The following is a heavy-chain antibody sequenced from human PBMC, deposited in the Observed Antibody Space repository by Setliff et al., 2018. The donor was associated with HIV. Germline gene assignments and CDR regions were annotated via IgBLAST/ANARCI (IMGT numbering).Heavy chain of an antibody. CDR1: GSSVISSYY. CDR2: IYYSGST. D-gene: IGHD4-17*01. Sequence: PSETLSLTCNVSGSSVISSYYWGWIRQPPGKGLEWIGSIYYSGSTYYNPSLKSRVTISVDTSKNQFSLKLSSVTAADTAVYYCARHESTVTSDFDYWGQGTLVTVSS. CDR3: ARHESTVTSDFDY. V-gene: IGHV4-39*01. J-gene: IGHJ4*02.